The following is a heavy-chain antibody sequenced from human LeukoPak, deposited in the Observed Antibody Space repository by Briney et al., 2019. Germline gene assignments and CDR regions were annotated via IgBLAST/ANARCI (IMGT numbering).Heavy chain of an antibody. CDR3: AREYCSGGSCSNFDY. V-gene: IGHV3-66*01. D-gene: IGHD2-15*01. J-gene: IGHJ4*02. CDR1: GFTVSSNY. CDR2: IYSGGST. Sequence: GGSLRLSCAASGFTVSSNYMSWVRQAPGKGLEWVSVIYSGGSTYYADSVKGRFTISRDNAKNSLYLQMNSLRAEDTAVYYCAREYCSGGSCSNFDYWGQGTLVTVSS.